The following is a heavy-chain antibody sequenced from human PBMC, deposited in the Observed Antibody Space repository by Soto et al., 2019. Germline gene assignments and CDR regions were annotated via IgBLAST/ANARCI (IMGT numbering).Heavy chain of an antibody. Sequence: QVQLVESGGGVVQPGRSLRISCAASGFTFSSYGMHWVRQAPGKGLEWVAVISYDGINKYYADSVKGRFTISRDNSKNTLYLQMNSLRAEDTAVYYCAKSLRGRGYWYFDLWGRGTLVTVSS. D-gene: IGHD1-26*01. CDR3: AKSLRGRGYWYFDL. V-gene: IGHV3-30*18. CDR1: GFTFSSYG. CDR2: ISYDGINK. J-gene: IGHJ2*01.